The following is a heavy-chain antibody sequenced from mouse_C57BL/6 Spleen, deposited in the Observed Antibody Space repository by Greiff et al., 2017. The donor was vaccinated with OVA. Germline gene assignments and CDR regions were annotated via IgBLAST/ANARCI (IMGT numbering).Heavy chain of an antibody. V-gene: IGHV5-17*01. Sequence: EVKLMESGGGLVKPGGSLKLSCAASGFTFSDYGMHWVRQAPEKGLEWVAYISSGSSTIYYADTVKGRFTISRDNAKNTLFLQMTSLRSEDTAMYYCARTDGYPLDYWGQGTTLTVSS. CDR1: GFTFSDYG. CDR2: ISSGSSTI. D-gene: IGHD2-3*01. CDR3: ARTDGYPLDY. J-gene: IGHJ2*01.